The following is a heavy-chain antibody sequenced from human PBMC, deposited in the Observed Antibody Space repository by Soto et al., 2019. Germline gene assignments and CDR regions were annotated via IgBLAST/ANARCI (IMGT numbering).Heavy chain of an antibody. Sequence: QVQLQESGPRLVKPSQTLSLTCTVSGASISSVDYYWTWIRQLPGKGLEWIGFIYHNGRTEFNTPXNRSLKSRVSISXATXKXQFSLKLTTVTAADTAVYYCVGAMHDLWSGHNTFDYWGQGTQVTVSS. D-gene: IGHD3-3*01. CDR2: IYHNGRT. V-gene: IGHV4-31*03. J-gene: IGHJ4*02. CDR3: VGAMHDLWSGHNTFDY. CDR1: GASISSVDYY.